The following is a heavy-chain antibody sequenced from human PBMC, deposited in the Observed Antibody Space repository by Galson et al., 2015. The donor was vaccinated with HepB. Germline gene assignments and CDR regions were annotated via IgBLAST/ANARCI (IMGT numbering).Heavy chain of an antibody. CDR1: GFTFNHFA. CDR2: ISSTAI. V-gene: IGHV3-48*02. J-gene: IGHJ3*02. Sequence: SLRLSCAASGFTFNHFAMSWVRQSPGKGLEWVSYISSTAIYYADSVKGRFTISRDNAENSLHLQMDSLRDEDTAVYFCARDHSFAFDIWGQGTMVTVSS. CDR3: ARDHSFAFDI.